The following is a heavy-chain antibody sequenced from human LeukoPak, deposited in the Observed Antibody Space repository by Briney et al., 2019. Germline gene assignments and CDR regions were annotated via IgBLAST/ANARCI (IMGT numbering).Heavy chain of an antibody. CDR1: GYTFTGYY. V-gene: IGHV1-2*02. D-gene: IGHD3-9*01. CDR2: INPNSGGT. CDR3: ARDRIRSYYDILTGYPLGY. J-gene: IGHJ4*02. Sequence: GASVKVSCKASGYTFTGYYMHWVRHAPGQGLEWMGWINPNSGGTNYAQKFQGRVTMTRDTSISTAYMELSRLRSDDTAVYYCARDRIRSYYDILTGYPLGYWGQGTLVTVSS.